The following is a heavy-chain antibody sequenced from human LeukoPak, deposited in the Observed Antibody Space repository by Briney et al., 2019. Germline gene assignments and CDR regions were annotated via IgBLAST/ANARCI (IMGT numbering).Heavy chain of an antibody. CDR1: GYTFTGYY. CDR2: INPNSGGT. Sequence: ASVKVSCKASGYTFTGYYMHWVRQAPGQGREWMGWINPNSGGTNYAQKFQGRVTMTRDTSISTAYMELSRLRSDDTAVYYCARVERSTSRGIRHYYYYYMDVWGKGTTVTVSS. D-gene: IGHD3-10*01. CDR3: ARVERSTSRGIRHYYYYYMDV. V-gene: IGHV1-2*02. J-gene: IGHJ6*03.